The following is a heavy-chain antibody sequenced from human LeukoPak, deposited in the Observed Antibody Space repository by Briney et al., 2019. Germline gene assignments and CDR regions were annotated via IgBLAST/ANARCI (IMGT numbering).Heavy chain of an antibody. V-gene: IGHV4-30-2*01. CDR3: ARVIADDSSGYYPYYFDY. CDR2: IHHSGST. CDR1: GGSISSGGYS. J-gene: IGHJ4*02. D-gene: IGHD3-22*01. Sequence: PSETLSLTCAVSGGSISSGGYSWSWIRQPPGKGLEWIGYIHHSGSTYYNPSLKSRVTISVDRSKNQFSLKLSSVTAADTAVYYCARVIADDSSGYYPYYFDYWGQGTLVTVSS.